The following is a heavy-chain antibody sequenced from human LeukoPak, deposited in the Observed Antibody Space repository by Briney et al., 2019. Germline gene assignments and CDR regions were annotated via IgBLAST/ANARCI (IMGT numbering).Heavy chain of an antibody. Sequence: GGSLTLSCTASGCTFTDVWMSWGCQGPQKGLEWVWRIRSISGGGTSAYPAAVKGRFPYSRHESKNTLYLPMNIPKTEERAVYYCSRYRGEWVVDFRGQGSLVTVSS. D-gene: IGHD3-16*01. CDR1: GCTFTDVW. J-gene: IGHJ4*02. CDR2: IRSISGGGTS. V-gene: IGHV3-15*01. CDR3: SRYRGEWVVDF.